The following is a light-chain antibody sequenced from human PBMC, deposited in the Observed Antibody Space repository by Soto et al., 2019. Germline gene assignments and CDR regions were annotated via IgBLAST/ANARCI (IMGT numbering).Light chain of an antibody. CDR3: SADGRSRPFVVV. J-gene: IGLJ3*02. CDR1: SNDVWTYNL. Sequence: QSALTQPASVSGSPGQSITISCTATSNDVWTYNLVSWYQQHPGKAPKLLLFEASKRPLETSVRFSGSKSGNTASLTISGLQPEEEGQYYSSADGRSRPFVVVFGGGTKLTVL. CDR2: EAS. V-gene: IGLV2-23*02.